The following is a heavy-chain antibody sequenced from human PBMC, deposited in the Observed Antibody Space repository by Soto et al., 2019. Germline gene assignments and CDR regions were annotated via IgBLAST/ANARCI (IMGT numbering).Heavy chain of an antibody. V-gene: IGHV3-23*01. CDR1: GFTFSSYA. CDR3: AKDIWFGEFRFYYYYYCMVV. J-gene: IGHJ6*02. D-gene: IGHD3-10*01. Sequence: PGGSLRLSCAASGFTFSSYAMSWVRQAPGKGLEWVSAISGSGGSTYYADSVKGRFTISRDNSKNTLYLQMNSLRAEDTAVYYCAKDIWFGEFRFYYYYYCMVVRGQGTTVTVSS. CDR2: ISGSGGST.